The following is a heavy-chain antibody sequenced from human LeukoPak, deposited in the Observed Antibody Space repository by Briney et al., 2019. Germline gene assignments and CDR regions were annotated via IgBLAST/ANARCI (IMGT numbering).Heavy chain of an antibody. CDR3: ARNYDDILTGHYPSNWFDP. Sequence: ASVKVSCKASGYTFTSYGITWVRQAPGQGLEWVGWISAYNGNTNYEQKLQGRVTMTRDTSTSTVYMELSSLRSEDTAVYYCARNYDDILTGHYPSNWFDPWGQGTLVTVSS. CDR1: GYTFTSYG. D-gene: IGHD3-9*01. V-gene: IGHV1-18*04. CDR2: ISAYNGNT. J-gene: IGHJ5*02.